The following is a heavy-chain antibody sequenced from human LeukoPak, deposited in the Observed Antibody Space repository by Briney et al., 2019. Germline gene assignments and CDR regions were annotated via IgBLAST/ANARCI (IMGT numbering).Heavy chain of an antibody. V-gene: IGHV4-39*02. J-gene: IGHJ4*02. CDR3: ARDYYDSSGYYN. D-gene: IGHD3-22*01. CDR1: GGSISSSSYY. CDR2: IYYSGST. Sequence: SETLSLTCTASGGSISSSSYYWGWIRQPPGKGLEWIGSIYYSGSTYYNPSLKSRVTISVDTSKNQFSLKLSSVTAADTAVYYCARDYYDSSGYYNWGQGTLVTVSS.